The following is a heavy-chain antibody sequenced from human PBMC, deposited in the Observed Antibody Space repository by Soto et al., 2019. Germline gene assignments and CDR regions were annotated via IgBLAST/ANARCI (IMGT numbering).Heavy chain of an antibody. J-gene: IGHJ6*02. CDR2: INPSGGST. CDR1: GHTFTSYY. V-gene: IGHV1-46*01. Sequence: ASVKVSCKASGHTFTSYYMHWVRQAPGQGLEWMGIINPSGGSTSYAQKFQGRVTMTRDTSTSTVYMELSSLRSEDTAVYYCAREGGYSYGESYYYYYGMDVWGQGTTVTVSS. D-gene: IGHD5-18*01. CDR3: AREGGYSYGESYYYYYGMDV.